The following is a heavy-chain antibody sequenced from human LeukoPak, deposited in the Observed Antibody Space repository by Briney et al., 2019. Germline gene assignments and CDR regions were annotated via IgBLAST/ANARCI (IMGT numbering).Heavy chain of an antibody. D-gene: IGHD6-13*01. Sequence: PSETLSLTCTVSGASISNYYWSRIRQPPGKGLEWIGYIYYSGSTNYNPSLKSRVTISVDTSKKQFSLKLSSVTAADTAVYYCAKDSSWTGGRFDYWGQGTLVTVSS. CDR2: IYYSGST. V-gene: IGHV4-59*12. CDR3: AKDSSWTGGRFDY. CDR1: GASISNYY. J-gene: IGHJ4*02.